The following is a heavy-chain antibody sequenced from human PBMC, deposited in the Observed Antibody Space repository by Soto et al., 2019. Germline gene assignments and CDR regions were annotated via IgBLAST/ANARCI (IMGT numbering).Heavy chain of an antibody. Sequence: PSETLSLTCTVSGGAVSSGTYYWSWIRQPPGKGLEWIGHIYFTGRTNYNPSLKSRVTMSLDTSRNQFSLKLSSVTAADTAVYYCTRGPPRVQWFDPWGLGTLVTVSS. J-gene: IGHJ5*02. CDR1: GGAVSSGTYY. V-gene: IGHV4-61*01. CDR3: TRGPPRVQWFDP. CDR2: IYFTGRT.